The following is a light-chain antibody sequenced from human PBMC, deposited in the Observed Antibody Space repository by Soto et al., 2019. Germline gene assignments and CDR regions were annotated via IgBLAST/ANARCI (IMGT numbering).Light chain of an antibody. CDR3: QQYNNWLPIT. CDR1: QSFSSN. CDR2: DTS. Sequence: EIVMTQSPATLSVSPGESATLSCRASQSFSSNLTWYQQKPGQAPRLLIYDTSIRATGVPARFSGSRSGAEFTLTISSLQSEDFAVYYCQQYNNWLPITFGQGTRLEIK. J-gene: IGKJ5*01. V-gene: IGKV3-15*01.